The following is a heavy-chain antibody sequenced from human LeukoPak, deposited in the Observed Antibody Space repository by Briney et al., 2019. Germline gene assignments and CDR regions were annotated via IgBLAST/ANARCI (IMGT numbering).Heavy chain of an antibody. D-gene: IGHD3-10*02. V-gene: IGHV3-48*03. CDR3: AELGITMIGGV. J-gene: IGHJ6*04. Sequence: PRGSLRLSCVASGFSFSSYEINWVRQAPREGREWVSYISSSSSTIYYADIVKGRFTISRDNAKNSLYLQMNSLRAEDTAVYYCAELGITMIGGVWGKGTTVTISS. CDR2: ISSSSSTI. CDR1: GFSFSSYE.